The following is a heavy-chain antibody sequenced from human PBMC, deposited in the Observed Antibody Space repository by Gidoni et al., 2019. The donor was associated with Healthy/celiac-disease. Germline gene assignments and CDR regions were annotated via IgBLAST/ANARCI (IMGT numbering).Heavy chain of an antibody. J-gene: IGHJ4*02. CDR1: GFTFSSYA. D-gene: IGHD3-22*01. Sequence: EVQLLESGGGLVQHGGSLRLSCAASGFTFSSYAISWVRQAPGKGLEWVSAISGSGGITYYADSVKVRFTISRDNSKNTLYLQMNSLRAEDTAVYYCAKDSRYDSSGYPRYWGQGTLVTVSS. CDR3: AKDSRYDSSGYPRY. CDR2: ISGSGGIT. V-gene: IGHV3-23*01.